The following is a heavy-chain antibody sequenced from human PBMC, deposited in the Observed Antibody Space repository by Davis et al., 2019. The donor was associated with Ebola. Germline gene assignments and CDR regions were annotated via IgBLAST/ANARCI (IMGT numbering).Heavy chain of an antibody. J-gene: IGHJ4*02. CDR3: AKGWEMYSSSSPN. CDR2: ISYDGSNR. D-gene: IGHD6-6*01. Sequence: GGSLRLSCAASGFTFTHFGMHWVRRAPGKGLEWVAVISYDGSNRLYADSVKGRFTISRDNSKNTLYLQMNSLRAEDTAVYHCAKGWEMYSSSSPNWGQGTLVTVSS. CDR1: GFTFTHFG. V-gene: IGHV3-30*18.